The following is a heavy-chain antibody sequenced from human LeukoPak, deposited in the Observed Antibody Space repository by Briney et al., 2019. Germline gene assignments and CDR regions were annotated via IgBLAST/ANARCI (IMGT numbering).Heavy chain of an antibody. D-gene: IGHD3-22*01. CDR3: ARVPGYDSSGYFDY. CDR2: ISYDGSNK. Sequence: GGSLRLTCAASGFTFSSYAMHWVRQAPGKGLEWVAVISYDGSNKYYADSVKGRFTISRDNSKNTLYLQMNSLRAEDTAVYYCARVPGYDSSGYFDYWGQGTLVTVSS. J-gene: IGHJ4*02. V-gene: IGHV3-30-3*01. CDR1: GFTFSSYA.